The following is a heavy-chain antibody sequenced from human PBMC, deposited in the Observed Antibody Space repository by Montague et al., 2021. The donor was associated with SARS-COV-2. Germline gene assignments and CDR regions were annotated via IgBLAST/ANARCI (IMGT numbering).Heavy chain of an antibody. CDR2: IYHSGTT. CDR1: GDSITNNYY. J-gene: IGHJ4*02. V-gene: IGHV4-38-2*02. Sequence: SETLSLTCTVSGDSITNNYYWGWIRQPPGKGLEWIGTIYHSGTTYYNPSLNSRVTISVDTSNNQFSLKLTSVTAADTAVYYCAGRHIVASNRPFAYWGQGTLFPVSS. CDR3: AGRHIVASNRPFAY. D-gene: IGHD2-21*01.